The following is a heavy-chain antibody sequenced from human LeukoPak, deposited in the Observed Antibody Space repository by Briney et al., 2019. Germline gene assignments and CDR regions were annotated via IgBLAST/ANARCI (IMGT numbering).Heavy chain of an antibody. CDR1: GGYISSYF. D-gene: IGHD1-26*01. J-gene: IGHJ4*02. Sequence: TSETLSLTCTVSGGYISSYFWPWIRQPPGKGLAWIGYIYYSGSTNYNPSLKSRVTISVDTSKNQFSLKLTSVTAADTAVYYCARGVNSGYFDYCGQGTLVTVSS. CDR3: ARGVNSGYFDY. V-gene: IGHV4-59*01. CDR2: IYYSGST.